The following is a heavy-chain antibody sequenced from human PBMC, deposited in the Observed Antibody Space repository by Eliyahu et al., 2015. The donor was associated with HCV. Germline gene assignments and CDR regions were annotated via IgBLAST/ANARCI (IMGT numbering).Heavy chain of an antibody. Sequence: EVQLLESGGGLVQPGGSLRLSCAASGFTFSSYAMNWVRQAPGKGLEWVSAISGSGGSTYYADSVKGRFTISRDNSKNTLFLQMNILSAEDTAVYYCAKGDRKQQLGHYYYMDVWGKGTTVTVSS. J-gene: IGHJ6*03. D-gene: IGHD6-13*01. CDR1: GFTFSSYA. CDR2: ISGSGGST. CDR3: AKGDRKQQLGHYYYMDV. V-gene: IGHV3-23*01.